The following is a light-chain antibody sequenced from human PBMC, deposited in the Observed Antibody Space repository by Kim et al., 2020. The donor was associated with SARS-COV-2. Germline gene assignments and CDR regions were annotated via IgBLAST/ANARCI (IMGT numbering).Light chain of an antibody. V-gene: IGLV2-14*01. CDR2: DVS. J-gene: IGLJ3*02. CDR3: SSYTSSSTWV. CDR1: SSDVGGYNH. Sequence: QSVLTQPASVSGSPGQSITVSCSGTSSDVGGYNHVSWHQQHPGEAPKLMLWDVSKRASGVSNRFSGSKSGNTASLTISGLQVEDEADYYCSSYTSSSTWVFGGGTQLTVL.